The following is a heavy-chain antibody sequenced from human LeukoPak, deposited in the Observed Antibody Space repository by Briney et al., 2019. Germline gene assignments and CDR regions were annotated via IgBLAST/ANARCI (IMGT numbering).Heavy chain of an antibody. CDR1: GFTFSTSG. V-gene: IGHV3-30*02. J-gene: IGHJ4*02. Sequence: GGSLRLSCAAFGFTFSTSGIHWVRQAPGKGLEWVAFIRYDGSNKYYADSVKGRFTISRDNSKNTLYLQMNSLRAEDTAVYYCAKDKKGIAAAGIPDYWGQGTLVTVSS. CDR3: AKDKKGIAAAGIPDY. CDR2: IRYDGSNK. D-gene: IGHD6-13*01.